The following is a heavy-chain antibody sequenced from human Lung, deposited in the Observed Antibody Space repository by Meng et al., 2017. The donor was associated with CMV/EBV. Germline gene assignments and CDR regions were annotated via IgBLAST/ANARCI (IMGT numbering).Heavy chain of an antibody. D-gene: IGHD2-2*01. V-gene: IGHV3-30*02. CDR3: AGQYSTTYSFYFAY. CDR2: ITSDGNDK. CDR1: GLTFSSYD. J-gene: IGHJ4*02. Sequence: GESLKISCVVSGLTFSSYDIHWVRQAPGKGLEWVALITSDGNDKYYADSVKGRFTISRDNSKNTLYLQMHSLGGDDTAVYYCAGQYSTTYSFYFAYWGQGTLVTVSS.